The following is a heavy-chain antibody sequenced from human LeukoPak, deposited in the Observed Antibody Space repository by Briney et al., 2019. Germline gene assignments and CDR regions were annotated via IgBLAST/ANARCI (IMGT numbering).Heavy chain of an antibody. CDR3: ASTPPYYDFWSGYYYYGTDV. CDR1: GGSISSYY. CDR2: IYYSGST. J-gene: IGHJ6*02. D-gene: IGHD3-3*01. Sequence: SETLSLTCTVSGGSISSYYWSWIRQPPGKGLEWIGYIYYSGSTNYNPSLKSRVTISVDTSKNQFSLKLSSVTAADTAVYYCASTPPYYDFWSGYYYYGTDVWGQGTTVTVSS. V-gene: IGHV4-59*01.